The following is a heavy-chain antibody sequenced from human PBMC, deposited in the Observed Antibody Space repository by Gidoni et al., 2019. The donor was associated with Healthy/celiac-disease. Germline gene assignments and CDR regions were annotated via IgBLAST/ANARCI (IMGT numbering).Heavy chain of an antibody. J-gene: IGHJ4*02. CDR2: INHSGST. Sequence: QVQLQPWGAVLLTPSEPLSLTRAVSGGSFSGYYWSWISQPPGKGLEWIGEINHSGSTKYNPSLKSRGTISVDTSKNQFSLKLSSVNAAETAVYDCARASLRTGSDYWGQGTLVTVSS. D-gene: IGHD1-1*01. CDR3: ARASLRTGSDY. CDR1: GGSFSGYY. V-gene: IGHV4-34*01.